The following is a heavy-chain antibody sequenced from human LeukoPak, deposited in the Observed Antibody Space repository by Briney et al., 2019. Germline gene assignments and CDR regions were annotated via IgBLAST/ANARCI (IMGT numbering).Heavy chain of an antibody. J-gene: IGHJ4*02. D-gene: IGHD1-14*01. CDR2: IKQDGSEK. CDR1: GFTFSSYW. CDR3: ARGMYRDYFDY. Sequence: GGSLRLSCAASGFTFSSYWMSWVRQAPGKGLEWVANIKQDGSEKYYVDSVKGRFTISRNNAKNSLYLQMNSLRAEDTAVYYCARGMYRDYFDYWGQGTLVTVSS. V-gene: IGHV3-7*04.